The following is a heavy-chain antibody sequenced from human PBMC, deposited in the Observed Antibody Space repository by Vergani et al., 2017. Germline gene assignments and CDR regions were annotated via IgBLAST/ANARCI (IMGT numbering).Heavy chain of an antibody. J-gene: IGHJ6*03. V-gene: IGHV3-30*18. Sequence: QVQLVESGGNVVQSGTSLRLSCAASGFSFGSYGMHWVRQAPGKGLEWVAFIGYDGRIKYNVDSVKGRFTISRDTSKKTLSLQMRSLRADDTAVYYCAKYWEFYYMDVWGKGTTVTVSS. CDR2: IGYDGRIK. D-gene: IGHD2-8*02. CDR3: AKYWEFYYMDV. CDR1: GFSFGSYG.